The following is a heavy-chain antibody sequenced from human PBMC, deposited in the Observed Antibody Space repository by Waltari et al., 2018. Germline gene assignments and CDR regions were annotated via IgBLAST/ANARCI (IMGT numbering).Heavy chain of an antibody. J-gene: IGHJ5*02. CDR1: GGSIRSYY. V-gene: IGHV4-4*09. Sequence: QVQLQESGPGLVKPSETLSLTCTVSGGSIRSYYWSWIRQPPGKGLEWIGYIYTSGSTNYNPSLKSRVTISVDTSKNQFSLKLSSVTAADTAVYYCAREQNTYYYDSSGPNWFDPWGQGTLVTVSS. CDR2: IYTSGST. CDR3: AREQNTYYYDSSGPNWFDP. D-gene: IGHD3-22*01.